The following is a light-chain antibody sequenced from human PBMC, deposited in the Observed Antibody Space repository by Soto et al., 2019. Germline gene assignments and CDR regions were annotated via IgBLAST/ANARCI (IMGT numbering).Light chain of an antibody. J-gene: IGKJ3*01. CDR1: QGISNY. Sequence: DIQMTQSPSSLSASVGDRVTITCRASQGISNYLAWYQQKPGKVPKLLIHAASTLQSGVLSRFSGSGSGTDFTLTISSLQPEDVETYYCQKYNSASFTFGPGTKVDIK. V-gene: IGKV1-27*01. CDR3: QKYNSASFT. CDR2: AAS.